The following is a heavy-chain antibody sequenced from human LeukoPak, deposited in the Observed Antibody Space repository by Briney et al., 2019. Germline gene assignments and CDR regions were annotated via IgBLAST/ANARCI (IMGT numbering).Heavy chain of an antibody. D-gene: IGHD4-17*01. CDR1: GGSISSYY. CDR3: ARGGGDYGDYVLEYYFDY. CDR2: INHSGST. V-gene: IGHV4-34*01. J-gene: IGHJ4*02. Sequence: PSETLSLTCTVSGGSISSYYWSWIRQPPGKGLEWIGEINHSGSTNYNPSLKSRVTISVDTSKNQFSLKLSSVTAADTAVYYCARGGGDYGDYVLEYYFDYWGQGTLVTVSS.